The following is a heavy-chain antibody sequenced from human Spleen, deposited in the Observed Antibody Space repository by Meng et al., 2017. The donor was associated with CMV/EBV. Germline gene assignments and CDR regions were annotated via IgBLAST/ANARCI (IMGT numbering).Heavy chain of an antibody. V-gene: IGHV1-69*10. CDR1: GGTFNKYA. J-gene: IGHJ5*02. Sequence: SVKVSCKASGGTFNKYAINWVRQAPGQGLEWMGGLIPMPSIPNYAQKFHGRVTITTDASTTTAYLKLSSLRSEDTAVYYCARGYPMVATPGTGGWFDPWGQGAQVTVSS. D-gene: IGHD4-23*01. CDR3: ARGYPMVATPGTGGWFDP. CDR2: LIPMPSIP.